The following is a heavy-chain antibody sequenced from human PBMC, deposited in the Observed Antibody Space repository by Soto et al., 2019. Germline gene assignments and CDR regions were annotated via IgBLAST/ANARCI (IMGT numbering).Heavy chain of an antibody. V-gene: IGHV6-1*01. CDR2: TYYRYKRYN. J-gene: IGHJ4*02. Sequence: SQTLSLTCAISGDSVSSNSAAWNWIRQSPSRGLEWLGRTYYRYKRYNDYAVSVKSRITINPDTSKNQFSLQLNSVTPEDTAVYYCARGERRGYSGYDPYFDYWGQGTLVTVSS. D-gene: IGHD5-12*01. CDR1: GDSVSSNSAA. CDR3: ARGERRGYSGYDPYFDY.